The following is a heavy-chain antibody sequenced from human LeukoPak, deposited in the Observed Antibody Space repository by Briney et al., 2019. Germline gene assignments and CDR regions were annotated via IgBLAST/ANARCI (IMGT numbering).Heavy chain of an antibody. D-gene: IGHD6-19*01. Sequence: PGGSLRLSRAASGFTFSSYSMNWVRQAPGKGLEWVSSISSSSSYIYYADSVKGRFTISRDNAKNSLYLQMNSLRAEDTAVYYCARDGGSSGWDARELFDYWGQGTLVTVSS. J-gene: IGHJ4*02. CDR2: ISSSSSYI. CDR1: GFTFSSYS. V-gene: IGHV3-21*01. CDR3: ARDGGSSGWDARELFDY.